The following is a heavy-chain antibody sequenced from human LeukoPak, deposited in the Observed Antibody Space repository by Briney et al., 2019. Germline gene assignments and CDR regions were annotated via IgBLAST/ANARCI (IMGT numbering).Heavy chain of an antibody. V-gene: IGHV4-31*03. Sequence: PSGTLSLTCTVSGGSISSGAYYWSWIRQHPGKGLEWIGNIYHSGSTYYNPSLKSRVSISVDTSKNQFSLNLSSVTAADTAVYYCARDAAAAGLDYWGQGTLVTVSS. J-gene: IGHJ4*02. CDR1: GGSISSGAYY. CDR3: ARDAAAAGLDY. CDR2: IYHSGST. D-gene: IGHD6-13*01.